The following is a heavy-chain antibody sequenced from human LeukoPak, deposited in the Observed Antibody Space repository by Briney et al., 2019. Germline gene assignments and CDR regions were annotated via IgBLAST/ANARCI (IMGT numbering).Heavy chain of an antibody. J-gene: IGHJ4*02. D-gene: IGHD3-3*01. CDR3: ARRDDFWSGPPTDY. CDR2: ISAYNGNT. V-gene: IGHV1-18*01. Sequence: GASVKVSCKASGGTFSSYAISWVRQAPGQGLEWMGWISAYNGNTNYAQKLQGRVTMTTDTSTSTAYMELRSLRSDDTAVYYCARRDDFWSGPPTDYWGQGTLVTVSS. CDR1: GGTFSSYA.